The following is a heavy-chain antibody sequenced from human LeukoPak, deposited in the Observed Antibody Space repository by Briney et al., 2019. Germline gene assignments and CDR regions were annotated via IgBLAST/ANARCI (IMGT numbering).Heavy chain of an antibody. Sequence: PSETLSLTCTVSGGSISSYYWNWIRQPPGKGLEWIGYIYYSGSTNYNPSLKSRVTISVKTSKNQFSLKLSSVTAADTAVYYCARAGIAAESWFDPWGQGTLVTVSS. D-gene: IGHD6-13*01. V-gene: IGHV4-59*12. CDR3: ARAGIAAESWFDP. J-gene: IGHJ5*02. CDR2: IYYSGST. CDR1: GGSISSYY.